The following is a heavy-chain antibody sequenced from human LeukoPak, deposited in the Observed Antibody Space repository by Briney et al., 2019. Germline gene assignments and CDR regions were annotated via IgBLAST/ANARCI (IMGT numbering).Heavy chain of an antibody. CDR2: ISSSSSYI. Sequence: GGSLRLSCAASGFTFSSYSMNWVRQAPGKGLEWVSSISSSSSYIYYADSVKGRFTISGDNAKNSLYLQMNSLRAEDTAVYYCARDLGRDRYFDSWGQGTLVTVSS. J-gene: IGHJ4*02. CDR1: GFTFSSYS. D-gene: IGHD5-24*01. CDR3: ARDLGRDRYFDS. V-gene: IGHV3-21*01.